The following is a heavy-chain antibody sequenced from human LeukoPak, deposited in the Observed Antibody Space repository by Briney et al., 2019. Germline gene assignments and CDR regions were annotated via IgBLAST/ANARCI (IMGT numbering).Heavy chain of an antibody. Sequence: GASVKVSCKASGYTFTSYGISWVRQAPGQGLEWMGWISAYNGNTNYAQKLQGRVTMTTDTSTSTAYMELRSLKSDDTAVYYCARDRYYYGSGSYYDKSDYWGQGTLVTVSS. CDR3: ARDRYYYGSGSYYDKSDY. CDR1: GYTFTSYG. CDR2: ISAYNGNT. J-gene: IGHJ4*02. D-gene: IGHD3-10*01. V-gene: IGHV1-18*01.